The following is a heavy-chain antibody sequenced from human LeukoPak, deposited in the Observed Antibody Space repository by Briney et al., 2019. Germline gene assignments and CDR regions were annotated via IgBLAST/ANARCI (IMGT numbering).Heavy chain of an antibody. CDR1: GGSISSCDYY. V-gene: IGHV4-30-4*01. J-gene: IGHJ5*02. Sequence: SQTLSLTCTVSGGSISSCDYYWSWIRQPPGKALEWIGYIYYSGSTYYNPSLKSRVTISVDTSKNQLSLKLSSVTAADTAVYYCASSFHYDSSETGNWFDPWGQGTLVTVSS. CDR2: IYYSGST. D-gene: IGHD3-22*01. CDR3: ASSFHYDSSETGNWFDP.